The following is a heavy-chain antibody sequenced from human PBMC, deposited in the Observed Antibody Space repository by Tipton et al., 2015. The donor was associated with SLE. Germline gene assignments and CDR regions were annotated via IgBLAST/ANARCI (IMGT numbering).Heavy chain of an antibody. Sequence: TLSLTCTVSGGSISSSSYYWGWIRQPPGKGLEWIGSIYYSGSTNYNPSLMSRVTISVDKSKNQFSLKLSSVTAADTAVYYCARTFPYGGFDPWGQGTLVTVSS. D-gene: IGHD4-23*01. V-gene: IGHV4-39*07. CDR2: IYYSGST. J-gene: IGHJ5*02. CDR1: GGSISSSSYY. CDR3: ARTFPYGGFDP.